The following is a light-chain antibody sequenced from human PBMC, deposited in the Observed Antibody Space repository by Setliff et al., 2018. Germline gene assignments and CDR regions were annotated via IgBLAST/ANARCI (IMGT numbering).Light chain of an antibody. CDR1: SSDVGGYDF. Sequence: QSALAQPAAVSGSTGQSVAISCSGSSSDVGGYDFVSWYQQHPGKAPKLLIYEVIKRPSGVSDRFSGSKSGNTASLTISGLQAEDEADYYCLSYTSETTHALFGGGTKVTVL. CDR3: LSYTSETTHAL. J-gene: IGLJ2*01. V-gene: IGLV2-14*03. CDR2: EVI.